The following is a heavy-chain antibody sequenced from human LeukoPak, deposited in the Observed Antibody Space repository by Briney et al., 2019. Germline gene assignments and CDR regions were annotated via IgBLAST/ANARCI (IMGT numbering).Heavy chain of an antibody. CDR1: GYTFSNFG. J-gene: IGHJ4*02. V-gene: IGHV1-2*02. Sequence: ASVKVSCKASGYTFSNFGVSWVRQAPGQGLEWVGWINPHSGGTNYAQKFQGRVSMTRDTSISTAYMELSRLKSDDTAVYYCATERGIVGASVGFDYWGQGTLVTVSS. CDR2: INPHSGGT. CDR3: ATERGIVGASVGFDY. D-gene: IGHD1-26*01.